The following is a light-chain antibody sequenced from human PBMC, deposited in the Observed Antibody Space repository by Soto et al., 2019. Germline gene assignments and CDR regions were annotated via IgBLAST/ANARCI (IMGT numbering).Light chain of an antibody. J-gene: IGKJ1*01. CDR3: KQYNDWYLTTG. CDR2: GAS. CDR1: QSVSSD. V-gene: IGKV3-15*01. Sequence: VVTQSPATLSVFPGETATLSCRASQSVSSDLAWYQQRPGQAPRLLIYGASTRATGIPARFRGSGSGTEFRLTMRRLQSEYFTTYYGKQYNDWYLTTGFGRGS.